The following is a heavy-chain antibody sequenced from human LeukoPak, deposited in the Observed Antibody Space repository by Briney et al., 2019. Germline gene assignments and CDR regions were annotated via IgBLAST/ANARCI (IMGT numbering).Heavy chain of an antibody. CDR2: INHSGST. J-gene: IGHJ3*02. CDR1: GGSFSGYY. D-gene: IGHD3-22*01. CDR3: ARAASLGVVVVPDAFDI. V-gene: IGHV4-34*01. Sequence: KPSETLSLTCAVYGGSFSGYYWSWIRQPPGKGLEWIGEINHSGSTNYNPSLKSRVTISVDTSKNQFSLKLSSVTAADTAVYYCARAASLGVVVVPDAFDIWGQGTMVTVSS.